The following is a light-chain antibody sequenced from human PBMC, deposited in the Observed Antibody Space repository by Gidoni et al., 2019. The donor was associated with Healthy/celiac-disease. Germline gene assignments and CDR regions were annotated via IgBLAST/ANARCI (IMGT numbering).Light chain of an antibody. CDR3: QQYYSTPR. CDR2: WAS. CDR1: QGVLYSSNNKNY. Sequence: DIVMTQSPDSLAVSLGERATINCKSSQGVLYSSNNKNYLAWYQQKPGQPPKLLIYWASTRESGVPDRFSGSGSGTDFTLTISSLQAEDVAVYYCQQYYSTPRFGPGTKVDIK. V-gene: IGKV4-1*01. J-gene: IGKJ3*01.